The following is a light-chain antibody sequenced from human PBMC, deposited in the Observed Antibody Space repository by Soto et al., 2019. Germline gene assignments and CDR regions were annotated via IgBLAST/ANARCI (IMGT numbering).Light chain of an antibody. V-gene: IGKV1-5*03. Sequence: DIHITHSPSTLSGALGERVTITCRASQSISSWMAWYQQKPGKAPKLLIYKASSLESGVPSRFSGSGSGTEFTLTISSLQPDDFATYYCQQYNSYSRTFGQGTKVDI. CDR2: KAS. CDR1: QSISSW. J-gene: IGKJ1*01. CDR3: QQYNSYSRT.